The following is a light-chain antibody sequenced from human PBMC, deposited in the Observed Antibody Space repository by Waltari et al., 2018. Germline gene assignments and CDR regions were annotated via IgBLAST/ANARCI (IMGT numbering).Light chain of an antibody. Sequence: ESVLTQSPATLSLSPGERATLSCWASQSLSSSLAWYQQKPGQAPRLLIYDVSNRATGIPTRFSGSGSGTDFTLTISSLEPEDFAVYYCQQRIKWPPLVFFGPGTKVDIK. J-gene: IGKJ3*01. CDR1: QSLSSS. V-gene: IGKV3-11*01. CDR2: DVS. CDR3: QQRIKWPPLVF.